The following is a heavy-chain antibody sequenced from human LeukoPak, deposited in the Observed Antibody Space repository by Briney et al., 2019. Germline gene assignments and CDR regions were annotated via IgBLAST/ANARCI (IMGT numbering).Heavy chain of an antibody. V-gene: IGHV5-51*01. CDR1: GYSFTSYW. CDR3: ARPGYCSGGSYYDVVDY. CDR2: IYPGDSDT. J-gene: IGHJ4*02. Sequence: GGSLKISCKGSGYSFTSYWIGWVRQMPGKGLEWMGIIYPGDSDTRYSPSFQGQVTISADKSISTAYLQWSSLKASDTAMYYCARPGYCSGGSYYDVVDYWGQGTLVTVSS. D-gene: IGHD2-15*01.